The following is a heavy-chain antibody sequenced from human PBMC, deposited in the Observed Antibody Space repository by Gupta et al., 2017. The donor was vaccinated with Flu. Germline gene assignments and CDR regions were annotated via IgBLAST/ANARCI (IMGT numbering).Heavy chain of an antibody. V-gene: IGHV4-39*01. J-gene: IGHJ2*01. CDR3: ARRSNSGGAWYFDL. CDR2: INYSGRT. Sequence: QLQLQESGPGLVKPSETLSLTCSVSGGSISSNSYYWGWVRQPPGKGLQWIGTINYSGRTYHSASLKSRVTISVDTSKHQFSLRLRSATAADTAVYYCARRSNSGGAWYFDLWGRGTLVTVSS. CDR1: GGSISSNSYY. D-gene: IGHD4-23*01.